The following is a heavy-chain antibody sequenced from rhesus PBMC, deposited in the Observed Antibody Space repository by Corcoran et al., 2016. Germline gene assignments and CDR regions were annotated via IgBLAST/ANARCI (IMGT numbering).Heavy chain of an antibody. D-gene: IGHD2-21*01. J-gene: IGHJ2*01. CDR2: SSGTSGST. Sequence: QLQLQESGPGLVKPSETLSLTCAVSGGSISSNWWSWIRQPPGKGLEWIGRSSGTSGSTNHNPSLKSRVTISTDTSKTQFSLKLNSVTAADTAVYYCARGSATFDLWGPGTPITISS. CDR1: GGSISSNW. V-gene: IGHV4-173*01. CDR3: ARGSATFDL.